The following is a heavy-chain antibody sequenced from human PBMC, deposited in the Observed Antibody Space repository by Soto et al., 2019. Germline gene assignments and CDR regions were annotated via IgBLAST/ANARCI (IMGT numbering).Heavy chain of an antibody. CDR3: ARHYYGDSDYYYYYGMDV. CDR2: IYPGDSDT. Sequence: PGESLKISCKGSGYSFTSYWIGWVRQMPGKGLEWMGIIYPGDSDTRYSPSFQGQVTISADKSISTAYLQWSSLKASDTAMYYCARHYYGDSDYYYYYGMDVWGQGTTVTVSS. J-gene: IGHJ6*02. V-gene: IGHV5-51*01. D-gene: IGHD4-17*01. CDR1: GYSFTSYW.